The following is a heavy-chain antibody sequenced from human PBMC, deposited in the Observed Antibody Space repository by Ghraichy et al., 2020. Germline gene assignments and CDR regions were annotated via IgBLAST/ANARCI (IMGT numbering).Heavy chain of an antibody. CDR2: INHSGST. D-gene: IGHD4-17*01. J-gene: IGHJ3*02. V-gene: IGHV4-34*01. CDR1: GGSFSGYY. CDR3: ASSPAAKTVTTWFDAFDI. Sequence: SETLSLTCAVYGGSFSGYYWSWIRQPPGKGLEWIGEINHSGSTNYNPSLKSRVTISVDTSKNQFSLKLSSVTAADTAVYYCASSPAAKTVTTWFDAFDIWGQGTMVTVSS.